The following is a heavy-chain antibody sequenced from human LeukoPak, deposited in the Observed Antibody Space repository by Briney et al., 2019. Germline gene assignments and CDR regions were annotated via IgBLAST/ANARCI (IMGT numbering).Heavy chain of an antibody. CDR1: GFTFGDYA. V-gene: IGHV4-34*01. CDR2: INHSGST. Sequence: GSLRLSCTASGFTFGDYAMSWIRQPPGKGLEWIGEINHSGSTNYNPSLKSRVTISVDTSKNQFSLKLSSVTAADTAVYYCARRRVVVAATRYYYMDVWGKGTTVTASS. D-gene: IGHD2-15*01. J-gene: IGHJ6*03. CDR3: ARRRVVVAATRYYYMDV.